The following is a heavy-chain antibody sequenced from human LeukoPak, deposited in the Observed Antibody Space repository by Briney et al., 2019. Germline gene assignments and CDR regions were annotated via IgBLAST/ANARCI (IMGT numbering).Heavy chain of an antibody. CDR3: ARGWEGYFDY. J-gene: IGHJ4*02. Sequence: PGGSLRLSCAASGFTFSNYGMHWVRQAPGKGLEWVAFIRYDGSDKYYADSVKGRFTISRDNSKNTLYLQMDSLRAEDTAVYYCARGWEGYFDYWGQGTLVTVSS. CDR2: IRYDGSDK. D-gene: IGHD6-19*01. CDR1: GFTFSNYG. V-gene: IGHV3-30*02.